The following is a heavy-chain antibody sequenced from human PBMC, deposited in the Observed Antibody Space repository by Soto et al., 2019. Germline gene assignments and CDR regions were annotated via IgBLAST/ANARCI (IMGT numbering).Heavy chain of an antibody. V-gene: IGHV1-18*01. J-gene: IGHJ4*02. CDR2: VSAYNRNT. Sequence: QVQLVQSGAEVKKPGASVKVSCEAYGYTFRNYGITWVRQAPGQGLEWMGWVSAYNRNTNYAQKFQERVTMTTDTSTSTAYMELRSLRSDDTAIYFCARERQWGSLPYWGQGTLVTVSS. D-gene: IGHD3-16*01. CDR1: GYTFRNYG. CDR3: ARERQWGSLPY.